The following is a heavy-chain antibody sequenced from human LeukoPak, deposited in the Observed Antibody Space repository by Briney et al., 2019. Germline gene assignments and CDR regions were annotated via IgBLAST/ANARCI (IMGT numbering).Heavy chain of an antibody. CDR3: ARGSSSSGLNWFDP. CDR2: IYTRGST. J-gene: IGHJ5*02. CDR1: GGSISRYY. D-gene: IGHD6-6*01. V-gene: IGHV4-4*07. Sequence: PSETLSLTCTVSGGSISRYYWSWIRQPAGKGLEWVGRIYTRGSTTYNPSLKSRVPMSVDTSKNQFSLKLSSVTAADTAVYYCARGSSSSGLNWFDPWGQGTLVTVSS.